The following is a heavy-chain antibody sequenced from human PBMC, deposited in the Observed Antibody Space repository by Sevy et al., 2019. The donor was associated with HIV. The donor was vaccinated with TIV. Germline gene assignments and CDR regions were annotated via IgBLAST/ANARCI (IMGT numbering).Heavy chain of an antibody. V-gene: IGHV4-30-4*01. D-gene: IGHD6-13*01. Sequence: SETLSLTCTVSGGSINSDDYYWSWIRQPSGKGLEWIGYIFYSGSTYYNPSLKSRVTISADTSKNQFSLKLRSVTAADTAVYYCARNIAAAGTFYFDYWGQGTLVTVSS. CDR3: ARNIAAAGTFYFDY. CDR2: IFYSGST. CDR1: GGSINSDDYY. J-gene: IGHJ4*02.